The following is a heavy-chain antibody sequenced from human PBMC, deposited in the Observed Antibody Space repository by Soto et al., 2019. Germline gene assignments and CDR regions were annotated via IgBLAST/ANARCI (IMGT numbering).Heavy chain of an antibody. V-gene: IGHV4-31*03. CDR2: IYYSGST. CDR3: ARGQGVVVAAASVDY. J-gene: IGHJ4*02. D-gene: IGHD2-15*01. CDR1: GGSISSGGYY. Sequence: QVQLQESGPGLVKPSQTLSLTCTVSGGSISSGGYYWSWIRQHPGKGLEWIGYIYYSGSTYYNPSLKSRVTISVDTSKNQFSLKLSSVTAADTAVYYCARGQGVVVAAASVDYWGQGTLVTVSS.